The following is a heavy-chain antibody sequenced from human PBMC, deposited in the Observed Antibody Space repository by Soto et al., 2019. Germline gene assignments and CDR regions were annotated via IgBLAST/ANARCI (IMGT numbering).Heavy chain of an antibody. CDR1: GFTFSSYS. CDR3: ARDHGRLGYYYYYGMDV. CDR2: ISSSSSTI. V-gene: IGHV3-48*01. D-gene: IGHD3-16*01. J-gene: IGHJ6*02. Sequence: GALRLSCAASGFTFSSYSMNWVRQAPGKGLEWVSYISSSSSTIYYADSVKGRFTISRDNAKNSLYLQMNSLRAEDMAVYYCARDHGRLGYYYYYGMDVWGQGTTVTVSS.